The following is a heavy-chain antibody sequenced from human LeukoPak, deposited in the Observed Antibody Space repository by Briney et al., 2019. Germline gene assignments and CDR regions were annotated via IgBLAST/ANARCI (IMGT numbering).Heavy chain of an antibody. J-gene: IGHJ6*03. V-gene: IGHV4-34*01. Sequence: SEALSLTCAVYVGSLSGYYSRWIRQPPGTGVGWGGEINHRGSTNYNPYPKSRVTISLDASKNQFSLKLSSVTAEDTAVYYCARGRVVAATKGLFYYYYYMDVWGKGTTVTVS. CDR1: VGSLSGYY. CDR3: ARGRVVAATKGLFYYYYYMDV. D-gene: IGHD2-15*01. CDR2: INHRGST.